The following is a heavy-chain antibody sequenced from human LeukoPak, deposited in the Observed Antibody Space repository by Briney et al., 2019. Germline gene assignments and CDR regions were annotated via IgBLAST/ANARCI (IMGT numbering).Heavy chain of an antibody. D-gene: IGHD3-3*01. CDR1: GYTFTGYY. CDR2: INPNSGGT. J-gene: IGHJ6*02. CDR3: ARFPTIFGVVIDPFYYYHGMDV. Sequence: ASVKVSCKASGYTFTGYYMHWVRQAPGQGLEWMGWINPNSGGTNYAQKFQGRVTMTRDTSISTAYMELSRLRSDDTAVYYCARFPTIFGVVIDPFYYYHGMDVWGQGTTVTVSS. V-gene: IGHV1-2*02.